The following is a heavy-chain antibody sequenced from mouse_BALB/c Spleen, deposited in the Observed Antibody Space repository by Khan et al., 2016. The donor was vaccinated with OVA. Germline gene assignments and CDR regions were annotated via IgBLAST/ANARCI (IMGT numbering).Heavy chain of an antibody. D-gene: IGHD1-1*02. V-gene: IGHV5-17*02. CDR2: ISSGSSSI. Sequence: EVQLQESGGDLVQPGGSRKLSCAASGFTFSSFGMHWVRQAPEKGLEWVAYISSGSSSIYYADTVKGRFTISRDNPKNTLFLQMTSLRSEDTAMYYCAREDYGQWYFDVWGAGTTVTVSS. CDR1: GFTFSSFG. CDR3: AREDYGQWYFDV. J-gene: IGHJ1*01.